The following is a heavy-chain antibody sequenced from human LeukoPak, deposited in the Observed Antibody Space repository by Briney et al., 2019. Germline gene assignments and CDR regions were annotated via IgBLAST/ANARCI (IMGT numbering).Heavy chain of an antibody. J-gene: IGHJ4*02. CDR1: GASISSSRDY. CDR3: ARDGPPGSYYYGSWDY. V-gene: IGHV4-39*07. CDR2: IYYSGTT. Sequence: SETLSLTCTVSGASISSSRDYWGWIRQPPGKGLEWIGSIYYSGTTYYDPSLKSRVTMSVDTSKNQFSLKLSSVTAADTAVYYCARDGPPGSYYYGSWDYWGQGTLVTVSS. D-gene: IGHD3-10*01.